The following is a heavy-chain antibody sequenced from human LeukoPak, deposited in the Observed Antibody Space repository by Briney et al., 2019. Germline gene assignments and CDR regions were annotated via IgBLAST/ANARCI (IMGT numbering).Heavy chain of an antibody. V-gene: IGHV4-39*01. CDR3: VRLRAEKAARREYYFDY. Sequence: SETLSLTCTVSGGSISSSSYYWGWIRQPPGKGLEWIGSIYYSGSTYYNPSLKSRVTISVDTSKNQFSLKLSSVTAADTAVHYCVRLRAEKAARREYYFDYWGQGTLVTVSS. J-gene: IGHJ4*02. CDR1: GGSISSSSYY. D-gene: IGHD6-6*01. CDR2: IYYSGST.